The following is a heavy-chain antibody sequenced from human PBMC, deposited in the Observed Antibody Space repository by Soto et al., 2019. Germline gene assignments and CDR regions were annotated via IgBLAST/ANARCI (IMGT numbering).Heavy chain of an antibody. CDR3: ASDQNVEWFYFGY. D-gene: IGHD3-3*01. J-gene: IGHJ4*02. Sequence: EVQLVESGGGLVQPGGSLRLSCAASGFTFSSYWMSWVRQAPGKGLEWVANIKQDGSEKYYVDSVKGRFTISRDNAKNSLYLQMNSLRAEDTAVYYCASDQNVEWFYFGYWGQGTLVTVSS. CDR1: GFTFSSYW. CDR2: IKQDGSEK. V-gene: IGHV3-7*01.